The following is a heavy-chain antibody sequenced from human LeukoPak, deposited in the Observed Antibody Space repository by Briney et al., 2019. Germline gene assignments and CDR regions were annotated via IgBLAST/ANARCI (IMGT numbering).Heavy chain of an antibody. J-gene: IGHJ5*02. CDR1: GYTFTGYY. CDR2: INPNSGGT. Sequence: ASVKVSCKASGYTFTGYYMHWVRQAPGQGLEWMGWINPNSGGTNYAQKFQGRVTMTRDTSISTAYMELSRLRSDDTAVYYCARGYYDSSGYYYFLEVWFDPWGQEPWSPSPQ. V-gene: IGHV1-2*02. CDR3: ARGYYDSSGYYYFLEVWFDP. D-gene: IGHD3-22*01.